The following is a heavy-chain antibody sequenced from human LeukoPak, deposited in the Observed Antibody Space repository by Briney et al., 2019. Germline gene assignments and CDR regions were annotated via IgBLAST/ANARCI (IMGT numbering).Heavy chain of an antibody. CDR3: ARGDPHADL. CDR1: GFDLSTYE. CDR2: ITISGHTK. J-gene: IGHJ5*02. Sequence: GGSLTLSCAASGFDLSTYEMNWVRQAPGKGLEWIADITISGHTKNYADSVKGRFTISRDNARTSLYLQMNSLRVEDTGVYYCARGDPHADLWGQGTLVTVSS. V-gene: IGHV3-48*03.